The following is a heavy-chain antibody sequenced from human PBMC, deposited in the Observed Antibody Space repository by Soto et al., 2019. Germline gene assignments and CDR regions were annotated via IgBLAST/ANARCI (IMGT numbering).Heavy chain of an antibody. Sequence: SETLSLTCTVSGGSISSYYWSWIRQPPGKGLERIGYVYYSGSTHYNPSIDSRVTISVDTSKNQFSLRLSSVTAADTAVYYCARDLGGNYRYFDYWGQGRLVTVSS. CDR3: ARDLGGNYRYFDY. J-gene: IGHJ4*02. V-gene: IGHV4-59*01. CDR2: VYYSGST. D-gene: IGHD3-16*02. CDR1: GGSISSYY.